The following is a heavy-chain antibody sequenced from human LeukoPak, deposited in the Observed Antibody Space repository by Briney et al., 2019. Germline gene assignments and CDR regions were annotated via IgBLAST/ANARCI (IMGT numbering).Heavy chain of an antibody. CDR1: GFTFSSDW. CDR2: ITNDASST. Sequence: PGGPLRLSCAASGFTFSSDWMHWVRQAPGEGLVWVSRITNDASSTSYADSVKGRFTISRDNAKNTLYLEMSSLRAEDTAVYYCVRDSSVTRMDVWGKGTTVTVSS. D-gene: IGHD4-17*01. CDR3: VRDSSVTRMDV. J-gene: IGHJ6*04. V-gene: IGHV3-74*01.